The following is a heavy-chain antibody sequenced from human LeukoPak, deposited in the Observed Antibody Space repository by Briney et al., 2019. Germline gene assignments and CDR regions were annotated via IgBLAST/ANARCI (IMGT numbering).Heavy chain of an antibody. CDR1: GFIFNSYA. D-gene: IGHD3-10*01. Sequence: GGSLRLSCAASGFIFNSYAMTWVRQAPGKGLEWVSTISGGGGSTYYADSVKGRFTVSRDNSKNTLYLQMNSLRAEDTAVYYCASHTLIRGVTHFDYWGQGTLVTVSS. V-gene: IGHV3-23*01. CDR3: ASHTLIRGVTHFDY. CDR2: ISGGGGST. J-gene: IGHJ4*02.